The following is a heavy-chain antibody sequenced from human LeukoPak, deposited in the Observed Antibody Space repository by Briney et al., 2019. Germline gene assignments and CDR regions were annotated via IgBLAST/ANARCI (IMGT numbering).Heavy chain of an antibody. D-gene: IGHD1-26*01. J-gene: IGHJ4*02. CDR1: GGSISSYY. CDR3: ARQWELRGFDY. CDR2: IYYSGST. V-gene: IGHV4-59*01. Sequence: SETLSLTCTVSGGSISSYYWSWIRQPPGKGLEWIGYIYYSGSTNYNPSLKSRVTISVDTSKNQFSLKLSSVTAADTAVYYCARQWELRGFDYWGQGTLVTVSS.